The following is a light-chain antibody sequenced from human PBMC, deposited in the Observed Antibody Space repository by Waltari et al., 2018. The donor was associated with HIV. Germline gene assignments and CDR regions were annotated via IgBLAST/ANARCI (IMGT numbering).Light chain of an antibody. CDR3: CSYVGNFTWV. CDR2: DVS. V-gene: IGLV2-11*01. CDR1: NSDVGGYNW. Sequence: QSALTQPRSVSGSPGQSVTISCTGTNSDVGGYNWLTWYQQHPGKVPKLMVYDVSKLHSGVPDRFSASKSVNTAYLTISGLQADDEGDYYCCSYVGNFTWVFGGGTILTVL. J-gene: IGLJ3*02.